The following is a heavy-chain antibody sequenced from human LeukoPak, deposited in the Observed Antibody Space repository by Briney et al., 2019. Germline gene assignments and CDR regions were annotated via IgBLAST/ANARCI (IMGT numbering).Heavy chain of an antibody. J-gene: IGHJ3*02. CDR3: AREPSRPSRLVPRPPRQNDAFDI. CDR1: GGSFSGYY. D-gene: IGHD6-6*01. V-gene: IGHV4-34*01. CDR2: INHSGST. Sequence: SETLSLTCAVYGGSFSGYYWSWIRQPPGKGLEWIGEINHSGSTNYNPSLKSRVTISVDTSKNQFSLQLSSVTAADTAVYYCAREPSRPSRLVPRPPRQNDAFDIWGQGTMVTVSS.